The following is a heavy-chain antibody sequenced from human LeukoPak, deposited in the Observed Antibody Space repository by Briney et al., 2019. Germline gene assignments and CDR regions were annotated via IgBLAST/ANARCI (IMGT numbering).Heavy chain of an antibody. CDR2: ISYDGSNK. CDR3: ARGPPDGTPMVSDDFDI. CDR1: GFTFSSYA. J-gene: IGHJ3*02. D-gene: IGHD5-18*01. Sequence: GGSLRLSCAASGFTFSSYAMNWVRQAPGKGLEWVAVISYDGSNKYYADSVKGRFTISRDDSKNTLYLQMNSLRAEDTAVYYCARGPPDGTPMVSDDFDIWGQGTMVTVSS. V-gene: IGHV3-30*01.